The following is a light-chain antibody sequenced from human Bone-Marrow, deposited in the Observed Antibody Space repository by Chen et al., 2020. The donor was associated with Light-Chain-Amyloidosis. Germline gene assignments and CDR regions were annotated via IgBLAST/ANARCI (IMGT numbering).Light chain of an antibody. Sequence: SYVRTQPSSVSVAPGQTATIACGGNNIGYTSVHWYQQTPGQAPLLVVYDDRDRPSGIPERLSGSNSGNTATLTISRVEAGDEADYYCQVWDRSSDRPVFGGGTKLTVL. CDR1: NIGYTS. V-gene: IGLV3-21*02. CDR3: QVWDRSSDRPV. CDR2: DDR. J-gene: IGLJ3*02.